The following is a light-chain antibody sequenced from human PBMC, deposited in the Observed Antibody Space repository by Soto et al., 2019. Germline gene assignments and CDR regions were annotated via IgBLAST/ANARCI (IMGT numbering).Light chain of an antibody. CDR2: YDS. CDR3: QVWDSSSVYV. CDR1: NIGSKS. Sequence: SYELTQPPSVSVAPGKTARITCGGNNIGSKSVHWYQQKPGQAPVLVIYYDSDRPSGIPERFPGSNSGNTATLTISRVEAGDEADYYCQVWDSSSVYVFGTGTKVTVL. V-gene: IGLV3-21*04. J-gene: IGLJ1*01.